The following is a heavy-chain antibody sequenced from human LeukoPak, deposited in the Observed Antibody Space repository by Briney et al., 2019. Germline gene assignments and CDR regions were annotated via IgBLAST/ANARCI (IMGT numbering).Heavy chain of an antibody. V-gene: IGHV1-18*01. CDR2: ISGYNGDR. CDR1: GYIFSSYG. J-gene: IGHJ4*02. CDR3: ARVRYYDSSGPYFDY. D-gene: IGHD3-22*01. Sequence: ASVKVSCKASGYIFSSYGISWVRQAPGEGLEWMGWISGYNGDRKYAQKVQGRATMTTDTSTTTAYMELRSLRSDDTAVYYCARVRYYDSSGPYFDYWGQGTLVTVSS.